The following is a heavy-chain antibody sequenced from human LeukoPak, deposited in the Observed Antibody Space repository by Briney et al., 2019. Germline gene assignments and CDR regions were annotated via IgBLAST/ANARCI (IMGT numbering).Heavy chain of an antibody. V-gene: IGHV3-48*01. CDR1: GFTFSSYS. J-gene: IGHJ4*02. CDR2: ISSSSSTI. Sequence: GGSLRLSCAASGFTFSSYSMNWVRQAPGKGLQWLSYISSSSSTIYYADSVKGRFTISRDNAKNSLYLQMNSLRAEDTAVYYCARDVPTDYWGQGTLVTVSS. CDR3: ARDVPTDY. D-gene: IGHD3-10*02.